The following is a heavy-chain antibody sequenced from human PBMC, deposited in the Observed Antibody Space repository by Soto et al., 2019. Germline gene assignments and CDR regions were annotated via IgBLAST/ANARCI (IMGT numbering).Heavy chain of an antibody. Sequence: EVQLLESGGGLVQPGGSPRLSCAASGFTLSSYAMSWVRQAPGKGLEWVSVISGSSGSTYYADSVKGRFTISRDNSKKMLYLQVDRLRDDDTAVYYCAKDKSVVPPSGDAFDIWCQGTMVTVSS. V-gene: IGHV3-23*01. J-gene: IGHJ3*02. CDR2: ISGSSGST. CDR3: AKDKSVVPPSGDAFDI. D-gene: IGHD2-2*01. CDR1: GFTLSSYA.